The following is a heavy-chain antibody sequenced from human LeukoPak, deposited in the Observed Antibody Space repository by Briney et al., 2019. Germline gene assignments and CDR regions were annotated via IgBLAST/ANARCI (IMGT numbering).Heavy chain of an antibody. J-gene: IGHJ4*02. CDR3: ARGESIAAAGAFDL. CDR2: IYAGGSI. V-gene: IGHV3-53*01. D-gene: IGHD6-13*01. CDR1: GFAVSSSY. Sequence: AGGSLRLSCAASGFAVSSSYMSWVRQASGKGLEWVSVIYAGGSIHYADSVKGRFTISRDNSQNTLDLQLNSLRVDDTAIYYCARGESIAAAGAFDLWGQGTLVTVSS.